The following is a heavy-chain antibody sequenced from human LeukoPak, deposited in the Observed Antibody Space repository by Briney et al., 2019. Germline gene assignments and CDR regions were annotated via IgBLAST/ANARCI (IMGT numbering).Heavy chain of an antibody. CDR1: GFTFSSYS. CDR3: ARDWYYYGSGSYWIGY. V-gene: IGHV3-21*01. D-gene: IGHD3-10*01. J-gene: IGHJ4*02. Sequence: GGSLRLSCAASGFTFSSYSMNWVRQAPGKGLEWVSSISSSSSYIYYADSVKGRFTISRDNAKNSLYLQMNSLRAEDTAVYYCARDWYYYGSGSYWIGYWGQGTLVTVSS. CDR2: ISSSSSYI.